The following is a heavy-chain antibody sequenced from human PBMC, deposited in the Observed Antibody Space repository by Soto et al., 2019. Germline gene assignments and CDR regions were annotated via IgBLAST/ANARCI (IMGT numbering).Heavy chain of an antibody. D-gene: IGHD3-10*01. CDR2: INPNSGGT. J-gene: IGHJ3*02. CDR3: ARGRLLLWFGESGAFDI. V-gene: IGHV1-2*04. CDR1: GYTFTGYY. Sequence: ASVKVSCKASGYTFTGYYMHWVRQAPGQGLEWMGWINPNSGGTNYAQKFQGWVTMTRDTSISTAYMELSRLRSDDTAVYYCARGRLLLWFGESGAFDIWGQGTMVTVSS.